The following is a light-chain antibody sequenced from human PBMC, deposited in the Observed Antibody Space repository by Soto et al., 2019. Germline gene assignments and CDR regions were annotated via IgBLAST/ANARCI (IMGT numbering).Light chain of an antibody. CDR1: QAIRSD. V-gene: IGKV1-6*01. CDR2: ATS. Sequence: AVQMTQSTSSLSASVGDRVTITCRASQAIRSDLGWYQMKPGKVPKLLIYATSNLQSGVPSRFIGRGYGTDFTLTISSLQPEDFATYYCLQDYNYPRTFGQGTKVEI. J-gene: IGKJ1*01. CDR3: LQDYNYPRT.